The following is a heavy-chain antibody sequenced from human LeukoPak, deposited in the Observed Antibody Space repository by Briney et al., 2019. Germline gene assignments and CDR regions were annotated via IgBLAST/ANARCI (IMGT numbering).Heavy chain of an antibody. J-gene: IGHJ4*02. CDR2: IHYTGGT. D-gene: IGHD6-13*01. CDR3: ARAGDSSGWFWQY. Sequence: PSQTLSLTCTVSGGSISSGGYYWSWIRQSPGKGLEWIGQIHYTGGTSYNPSLKSRLTVSLDTSKNQFSLKLSSVTAADTAVYYCARAGDSSGWFWQYWGQGTLVTVSS. V-gene: IGHV4-61*08. CDR1: GGSISSGGYY.